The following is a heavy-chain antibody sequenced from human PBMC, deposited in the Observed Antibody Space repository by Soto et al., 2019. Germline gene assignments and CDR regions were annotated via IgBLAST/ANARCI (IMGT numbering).Heavy chain of an antibody. Sequence: PGGSLRLSCAASGFTFSSYGMHWVRRAPGKGLEWVAVIWYDGSNKYYADSVKGRFTISRDNSKNTLYLQMNSLRAEDTAVYYCARDRNSGYDYYYYYGMDVWGQGTTVTVSS. D-gene: IGHD5-12*01. V-gene: IGHV3-33*01. CDR2: IWYDGSNK. CDR3: ARDRNSGYDYYYYYGMDV. J-gene: IGHJ6*02. CDR1: GFTFSSYG.